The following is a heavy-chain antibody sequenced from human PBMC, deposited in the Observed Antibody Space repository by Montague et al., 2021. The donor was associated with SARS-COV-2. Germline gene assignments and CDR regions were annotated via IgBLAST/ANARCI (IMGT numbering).Heavy chain of an antibody. CDR1: GDSTSCPNCY. V-gene: IGHV4-39*07. D-gene: IGHD3-10*02. CDR3: ARATSVRGAVSWFDP. CDR2: IYNSGTT. Sequence: SETLSLTCTVSGDSTSCPNCYWGWIRQAPGKGLDWIGTIYNSGTTYYNPSLKSRVNVSVETSKNQFSLKLTSLIAADTAVYYCARATSVRGAVSWFDPWGQGILVSVSS. J-gene: IGHJ5*02.